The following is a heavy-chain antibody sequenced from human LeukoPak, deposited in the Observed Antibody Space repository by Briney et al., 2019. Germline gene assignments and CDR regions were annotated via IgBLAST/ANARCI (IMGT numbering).Heavy chain of an antibody. CDR1: GGSISSDDHY. J-gene: IGHJ4*02. CDR3: GGGSGGGPFDY. D-gene: IGHD2-15*01. CDR2: IYYSGST. Sequence: SQTLSLTCTVSGGSISSDDHYWSWIRQRPGKGLEWVAYIYYSGSTYYNPSLKSRVTISVGTSKNQFSLKLSSVTAADTAVYYCGGGSGGGPFDYGGQGPLVPVS. V-gene: IGHV4-31*03.